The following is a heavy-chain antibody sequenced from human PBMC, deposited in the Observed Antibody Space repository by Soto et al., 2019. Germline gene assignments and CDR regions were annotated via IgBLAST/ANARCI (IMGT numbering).Heavy chain of an antibody. J-gene: IGHJ4*02. V-gene: IGHV4-59*01. CDR3: ARGIGQQLPPLD. D-gene: IGHD2-2*01. CDR2: IYYTGSS. CDR1: GGSISSYY. Sequence: QVQLQESGPGLVKPSETLSLTCTVSGGSISSYYWSWIRQPPGKGLEWIEYIYYTGSSNYNPSLKSRVTISVDTSKNQFSLKLSSVTAADTAVYYCARGIGQQLPPLDWGQGTLVTVSS.